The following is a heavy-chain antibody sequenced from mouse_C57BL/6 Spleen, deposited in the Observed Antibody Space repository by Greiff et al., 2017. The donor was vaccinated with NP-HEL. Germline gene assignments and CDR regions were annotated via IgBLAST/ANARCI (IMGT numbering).Heavy chain of an antibody. CDR2: IYPGDGDT. J-gene: IGHJ2*01. D-gene: IGHD1-1*01. V-gene: IGHV1-82*01. CDR1: GYAFSSSW. Sequence: VQLQQSGPELVKPGASVKISCKASGYAFSSSWMNWVKQRPGKGLEWIGRIYPGDGDTNYNGKFKGKATLTADKSSSTAYMQLSSLTSEDSAVYFCARGVTTVVATWYFDYWGQGTTLTVSS. CDR3: ARGVTTVVATWYFDY.